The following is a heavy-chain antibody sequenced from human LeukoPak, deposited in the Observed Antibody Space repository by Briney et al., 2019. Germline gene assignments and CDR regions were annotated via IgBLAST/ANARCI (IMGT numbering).Heavy chain of an antibody. CDR2: IRSSSSYI. V-gene: IGHV3-21*01. Sequence: PGGSLRLSCAASGFTFSSYSMNWVRQAPGKGLEWVSSIRSSSSYIYYADSVKGRFTISRDNAKNTLYLQMNSLRAEDTAVYYCARVSYDILTGYSYIDYWGQGTLVTVSS. D-gene: IGHD3-9*01. CDR1: GFTFSSYS. J-gene: IGHJ4*02. CDR3: ARVSYDILTGYSYIDY.